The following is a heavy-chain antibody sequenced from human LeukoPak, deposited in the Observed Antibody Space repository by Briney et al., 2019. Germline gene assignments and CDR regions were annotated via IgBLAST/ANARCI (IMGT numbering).Heavy chain of an antibody. CDR2: ISWNSGSV. J-gene: IGHJ5*02. Sequence: GGSLRLSCAASGFTFDDYSMHWVRQAPGKGLEWVSGISWNSGSVGYADSVKGRFTISRDNAKNSLYLQMNSLRAEDTALYYCAKGRVVVTGNWFDPWGQGTLVTVSS. V-gene: IGHV3-9*01. D-gene: IGHD5-18*01. CDR1: GFTFDDYS. CDR3: AKGRVVVTGNWFDP.